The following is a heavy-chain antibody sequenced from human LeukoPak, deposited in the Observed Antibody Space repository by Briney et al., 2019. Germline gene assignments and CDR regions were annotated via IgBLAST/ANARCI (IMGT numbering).Heavy chain of an antibody. Sequence: GGSLRLSCAASGFTFSSYEMNWVRQAPGKGLEWVSYISSSGSTIYYADSVKGRFTISRDNAKNSLYLQMNSLRAEDTAVYYCARDAEQLDYYYGMDVWGQGTTVTVS. V-gene: IGHV3-48*03. D-gene: IGHD6-13*01. CDR3: ARDAEQLDYYYGMDV. CDR2: ISSSGSTI. J-gene: IGHJ6*02. CDR1: GFTFSSYE.